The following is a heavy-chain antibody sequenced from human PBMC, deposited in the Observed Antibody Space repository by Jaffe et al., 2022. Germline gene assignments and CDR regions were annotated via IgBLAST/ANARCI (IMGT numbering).Heavy chain of an antibody. D-gene: IGHD3-10*01. CDR1: GYTFTGYY. Sequence: QVQLVQSGAEVKKPGASVKVSCKASGYTFTGYYMHWVRQAPGQGLEWMGWINPNSGGTNYAQKFQGRVTMTRDTSISTAYMELSRLRSDDTAVYYCARGRSVVRGNFNWFDPWGQGTLVTVSS. V-gene: IGHV1-2*02. J-gene: IGHJ5*02. CDR3: ARGRSVVRGNFNWFDP. CDR2: INPNSGGT.